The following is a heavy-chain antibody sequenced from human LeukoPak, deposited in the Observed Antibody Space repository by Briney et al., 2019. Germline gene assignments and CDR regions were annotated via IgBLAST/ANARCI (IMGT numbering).Heavy chain of an antibody. D-gene: IGHD6-13*01. V-gene: IGHV3-7*01. CDR3: ARDGTAAGLYFDL. CDR1: GFTFSNAW. CDR2: IRQDGSEK. J-gene: IGHJ4*01. Sequence: GGSLRLSCAASGFTFSNAWMSWVRQAPGKGLEWVASIRQDGSEKTYVDSVKGRFTISRDNTKNSLYLQMSSLTAEDTAVYYFARDGTAAGLYFDLWGQATLVTVSS.